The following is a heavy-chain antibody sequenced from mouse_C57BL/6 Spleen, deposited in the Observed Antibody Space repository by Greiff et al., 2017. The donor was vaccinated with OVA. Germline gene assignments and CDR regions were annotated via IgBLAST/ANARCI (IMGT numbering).Heavy chain of an antibody. V-gene: IGHV5-4*01. Sequence: EVQLVESGGGLVKPGGSLKLSCAASGFTFSSYAMSWVRQTPEKRLEWVATISDGGSYTYYPDNVKGRFTISRDNAKNNLYLQMSHLKSEDTAMYYCARGATTVVATEGFAYWGQGTLVTVSA. D-gene: IGHD1-1*01. J-gene: IGHJ3*01. CDR2: ISDGGSYT. CDR3: ARGATTVVATEGFAY. CDR1: GFTFSSYA.